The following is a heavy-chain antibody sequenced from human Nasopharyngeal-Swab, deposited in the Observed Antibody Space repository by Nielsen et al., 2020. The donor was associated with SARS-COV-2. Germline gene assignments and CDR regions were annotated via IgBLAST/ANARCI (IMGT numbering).Heavy chain of an antibody. D-gene: IGHD4-11*01. V-gene: IGHV3-74*01. CDR3: ARASSFYSNYFGY. CDR1: GFTFSSYW. Sequence: GESLKISCAASGFTFSSYWMHWVRQAPGKGLVWVSRINSDGSSTSYADSVKGRFTISRDNAKNTLYLQMNSLRAEDTAVYHCARASSFYSNYFGYWGQGTLVTVSS. CDR2: INSDGSST. J-gene: IGHJ4*02.